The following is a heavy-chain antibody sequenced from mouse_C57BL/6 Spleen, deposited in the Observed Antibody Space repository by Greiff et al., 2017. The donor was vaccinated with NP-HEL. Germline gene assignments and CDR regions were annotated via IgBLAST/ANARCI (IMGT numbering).Heavy chain of an antibody. Sequence: QVQLKQSGPGLVAPSQSLSITCTVSGFSLTSYGVHWVRQPPGKGLEWLVVIWSDGSTTYNSALKSRLSISKDNSKSQVFLKMNSLQTDDTAMYYCARHRRPYGPYAMDYWGQGTSVTVSS. CDR3: ARHRRPYGPYAMDY. D-gene: IGHD1-1*02. CDR1: GFSLTSYG. CDR2: IWSDGST. V-gene: IGHV2-6-1*01. J-gene: IGHJ4*01.